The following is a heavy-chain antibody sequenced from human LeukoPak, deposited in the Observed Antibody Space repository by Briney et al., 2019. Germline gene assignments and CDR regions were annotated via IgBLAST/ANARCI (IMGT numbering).Heavy chain of an antibody. V-gene: IGHV3-9*01. D-gene: IGHD5-18*01. CDR3: AKDTRRYSYGTDAFDI. CDR2: TSWNSGSI. Sequence: GGSLRLSCAASGFTFDDYAMHWVRQAPGKGLEWVSGTSWNSGSIGYADSVKGRFTISRDNAKNSLYLQMNSLRAEDTALYYCAKDTRRYSYGTDAFDIWGQGTMVTVSS. CDR1: GFTFDDYA. J-gene: IGHJ3*02.